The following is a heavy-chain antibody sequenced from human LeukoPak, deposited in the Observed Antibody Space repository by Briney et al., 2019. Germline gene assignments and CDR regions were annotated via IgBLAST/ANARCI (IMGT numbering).Heavy chain of an antibody. CDR3: AILQIVGAHKGLDY. J-gene: IGHJ4*02. CDR2: ISSSSSYI. V-gene: IGHV3-21*01. Sequence: GGSLRLSCAASGFTFSSYSMNWVHQAPGKGLEWVSSISSSSSYIYYADSVKGRFTISRDNAKNSLYLQMNSLRAEDTAVYYCAILQIVGAHKGLDYWGQGTLVTVSS. D-gene: IGHD1-26*01. CDR1: GFTFSSYS.